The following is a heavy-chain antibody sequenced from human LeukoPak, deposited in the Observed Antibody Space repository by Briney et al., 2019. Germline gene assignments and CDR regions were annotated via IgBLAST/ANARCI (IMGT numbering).Heavy chain of an antibody. CDR1: GGSFSGYY. V-gene: IGHV4-34*01. J-gene: IGHJ6*02. CDR2: INHSGST. Sequence: PSGSLSLTFVVYGGSFSGYYWSWIRQPPGKGLEGVGEINHSGSTNYNPSLKNRVSISVDTPKNQFSLKLSSVTAADTAVYYCPRVFSPGYSSSWYFNYYGMDVWGQGTTVTVSS. CDR3: PRVFSPGYSSSWYFNYYGMDV. D-gene: IGHD6-13*01.